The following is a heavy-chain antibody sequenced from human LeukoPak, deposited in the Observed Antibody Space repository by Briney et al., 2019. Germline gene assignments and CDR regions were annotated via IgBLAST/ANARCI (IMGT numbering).Heavy chain of an antibody. CDR3: ARGLRYSTGWYVFDY. J-gene: IGHJ4*02. CDR1: GFTFSSYA. V-gene: IGHV3-53*04. D-gene: IGHD6-19*01. CDR2: IYSGGST. Sequence: GRSLRLSCAASGFTFSSYAMHWVRQAPGKGLEWVSVIYSGGSTYYADSVKGRFTISRHNSKNTLYLQMNSLRAEDTAVYYCARGLRYSTGWYVFDYWGQGTLVTVSS.